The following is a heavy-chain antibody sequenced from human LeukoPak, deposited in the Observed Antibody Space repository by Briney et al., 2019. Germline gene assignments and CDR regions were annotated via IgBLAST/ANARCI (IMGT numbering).Heavy chain of an antibody. CDR2: ISSSGSTI. D-gene: IGHD3-10*01. CDR3: ARVLLWFGELWFDP. Sequence: GGSLRLSCAASGFTFSDYYMSWIRQAPGKGLEWVSYISSSGSTIYYADSVKGRFTISRDNAKNSLYLQMNSLRAEDTAVYYCARVLLWFGELWFDPRGQGTLVTVSS. V-gene: IGHV3-11*01. CDR1: GFTFSDYY. J-gene: IGHJ5*02.